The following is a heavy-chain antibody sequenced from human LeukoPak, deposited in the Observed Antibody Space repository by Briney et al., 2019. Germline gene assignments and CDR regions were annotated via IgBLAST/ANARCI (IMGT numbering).Heavy chain of an antibody. CDR1: GFTLSYYR. CDR2: INSDGSST. D-gene: IGHD3-3*01. Sequence: GGSLRLSCAATGFTLSYYRMDWVRQAPGKGLVWVSRINSDGSSTSYADSVKGRFTISRDNAKNTLYLQMNSLRAEDTAVYYCARVGYDLWSGYYGYAFDIWGQGTMVTVSS. J-gene: IGHJ3*02. CDR3: ARVGYDLWSGYYGYAFDI. V-gene: IGHV3-74*01.